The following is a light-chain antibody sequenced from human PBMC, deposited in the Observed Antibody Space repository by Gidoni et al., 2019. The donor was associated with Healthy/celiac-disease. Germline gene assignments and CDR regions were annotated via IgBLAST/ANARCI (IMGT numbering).Light chain of an antibody. CDR1: QSISSW. V-gene: IGKV1-5*01. CDR2: DAS. Sequence: DIQMTQSPSTLSASVGDRVTITCRASQSISSWLAWYQQKPGKAPKLLIYDASSLESGVPSRFSGSGSGTEFTLTISSPQPDDFATYYCQQYTSYSYTFGQGTKLEIK. CDR3: QQYTSYSYT. J-gene: IGKJ2*01.